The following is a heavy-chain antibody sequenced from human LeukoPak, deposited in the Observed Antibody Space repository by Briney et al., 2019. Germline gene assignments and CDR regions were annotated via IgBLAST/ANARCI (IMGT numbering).Heavy chain of an antibody. CDR2: INHSGST. Sequence: SETLSLTCAVYGGSFSGDYWSWIRQPPGKGLEGVGEINHSGSTNYNPSLKSRVTISLDSSKNQFSLKLSSVTAADTAVYYCAKHLRRRFFSKTLGFDPWGQGTLVTVSS. CDR3: AKHLRRRFFSKTLGFDP. D-gene: IGHD3-3*01. CDR1: GGSFSGDY. J-gene: IGHJ5*02. V-gene: IGHV4-34*01.